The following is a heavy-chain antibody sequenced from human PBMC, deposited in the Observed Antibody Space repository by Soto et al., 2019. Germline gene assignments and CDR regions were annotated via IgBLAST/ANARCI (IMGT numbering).Heavy chain of an antibody. CDR2: IKTDGSVT. D-gene: IGHD3-16*01. V-gene: IGHV3-74*01. J-gene: IGHJ4*02. CDR1: GFTFSTYW. CDR3: ARDLGGSHDY. Sequence: VSLRLSCAASGFTFSTYWMHWVRQAPGKGLVWVSRIKTDGSVTTYADSVKGRFTISRDNAKNTLYLQMNTLRAEDTAVYYCARDLGGSHDYWGRGTLVTVSS.